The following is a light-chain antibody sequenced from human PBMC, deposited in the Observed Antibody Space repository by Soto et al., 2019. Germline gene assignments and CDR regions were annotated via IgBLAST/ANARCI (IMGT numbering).Light chain of an antibody. Sequence: EIVLTQSPGTLSLSPGERATLSCRASQSVSSSYLAWYQQKAGQAPRLLIYGASSRATGIPDRFSGSGSGTDGTLTISRLEKEDGAVYYCQQYGSSTLTFGGGTKVDIK. CDR1: QSVSSSY. J-gene: IGKJ4*01. V-gene: IGKV3-20*01. CDR3: QQYGSSTLT. CDR2: GAS.